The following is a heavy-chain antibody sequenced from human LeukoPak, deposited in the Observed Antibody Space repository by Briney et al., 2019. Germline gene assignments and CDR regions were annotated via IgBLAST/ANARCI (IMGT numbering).Heavy chain of an antibody. Sequence: GGSLRLSCAASGFTFSTYAIIWVRQAPGQGLEWVTAISDNGGGTYYADSAKGRFTVSRDNSKNTLYLQMNSLRAEDTAVYYCAREFKVGTTTLSFDIWGQGTMVTVSS. D-gene: IGHD1-26*01. V-gene: IGHV3-23*01. J-gene: IGHJ3*02. CDR3: AREFKVGTTTLSFDI. CDR2: ISDNGGGT. CDR1: GFTFSTYA.